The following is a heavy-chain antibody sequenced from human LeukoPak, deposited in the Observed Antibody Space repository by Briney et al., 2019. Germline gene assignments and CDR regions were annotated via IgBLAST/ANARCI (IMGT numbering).Heavy chain of an antibody. Sequence: PSETLSLTCSVSGGSISTYYWSWIRQPPGKGLEWIGYIHYSGSTNYNPSLKSRVTISVDTSKNQFSLKLSSVTAADTAVYYCARALRGVRGVIRIGYYYYMDVWGKGTTVTISS. CDR2: IHYSGST. V-gene: IGHV4-59*01. J-gene: IGHJ6*03. D-gene: IGHD3-10*01. CDR1: GGSISTYY. CDR3: ARALRGVRGVIRIGYYYYMDV.